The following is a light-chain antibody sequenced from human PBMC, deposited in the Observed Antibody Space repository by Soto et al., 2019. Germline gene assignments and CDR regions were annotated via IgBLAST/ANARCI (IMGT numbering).Light chain of an antibody. J-gene: IGKJ1*01. V-gene: IGKV1-9*01. CDR3: QQYDSFSVT. CDR2: DAS. CDR1: QGISSY. Sequence: IQLTQSPSSLSASVGDRVTITCRASQGISSYLGWYQQKPGKAPNLLIYDASTLHSGVPPRFSGSGSGTEFTLTISSLQPDDFATYYCQQYDSFSVTFGQGTKVDIK.